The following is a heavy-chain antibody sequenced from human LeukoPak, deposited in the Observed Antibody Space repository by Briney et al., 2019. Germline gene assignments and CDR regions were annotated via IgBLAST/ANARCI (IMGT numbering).Heavy chain of an antibody. CDR1: GFTFSSYA. CDR3: AKDRENDSGSYFRAEYFQH. CDR2: ISGSGGST. V-gene: IGHV3-23*01. D-gene: IGHD1-26*01. Sequence: GGSLRLSCAASGFTFSSYAMSWVRQAPGKGLEWVSAISGSGGSTYYADSVKGRFTISRGNSKNTLYLQMNSLRAEDTAVYYCAKDRENDSGSYFRAEYFQHWGQGTLVTVSS. J-gene: IGHJ1*01.